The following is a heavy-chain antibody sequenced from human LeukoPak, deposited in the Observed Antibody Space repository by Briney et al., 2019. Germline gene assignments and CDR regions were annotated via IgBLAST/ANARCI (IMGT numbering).Heavy chain of an antibody. J-gene: IGHJ3*02. CDR3: ARDFDILTDDAFDI. CDR1: GGSISSSSYY. CDR2: IYYSGST. D-gene: IGHD3-9*01. Sequence: PSETLSLTCTVSGGSISSSSYYWGWIRQPPGKGLEWIGSIYYSGSTYYNPSLKSRVTISVDTSKNQFSLKLSSVTAADTAVYYCARDFDILTDDAFDIWGQGTMVTVSS. V-gene: IGHV4-39*07.